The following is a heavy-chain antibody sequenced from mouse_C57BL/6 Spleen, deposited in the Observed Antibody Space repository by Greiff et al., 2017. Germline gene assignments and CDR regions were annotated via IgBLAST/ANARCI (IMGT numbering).Heavy chain of an antibody. J-gene: IGHJ1*03. CDR1: GYAFSSYW. V-gene: IGHV1-80*01. D-gene: IGHD2-4*01. CDR3: ARKGYYDYDWYFDG. Sequence: QVQLQQSGAELVKPGASVKISCKASGYAFSSYWMNWVKQRPGKGLEWIGQIYPGDGDTNYNGKFKGKATLTADKSSSTAYMQLSSLTSEDSAVYFCARKGYYDYDWYFDGWGTGTTVTVSS. CDR2: IYPGDGDT.